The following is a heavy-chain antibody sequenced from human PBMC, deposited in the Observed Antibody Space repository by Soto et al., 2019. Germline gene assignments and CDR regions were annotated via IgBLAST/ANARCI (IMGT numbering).Heavy chain of an antibody. CDR1: GGSFSGYY. Sequence: SETLSLTCAVYGGSFSGYYWSWIRQPPGKGLEWIGEINHSGSTNYNPSLKSRVTISVDTSKNQLSLKLSSVTAADTAVYYCARGKFDLAAAGSLYYYYYYGMDVWGQGTTVTV. CDR3: ARGKFDLAAAGSLYYYYYYGMDV. CDR2: INHSGST. D-gene: IGHD6-13*01. V-gene: IGHV4-34*01. J-gene: IGHJ6*02.